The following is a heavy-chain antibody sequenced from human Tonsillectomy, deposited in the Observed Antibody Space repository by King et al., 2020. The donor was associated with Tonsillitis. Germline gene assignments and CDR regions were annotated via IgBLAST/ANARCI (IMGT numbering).Heavy chain of an antibody. CDR3: AKDWGSKGVVITHDAFDI. CDR2: CSGSVVST. CDR1: GFTFISLA. V-gene: IGHV3-23*04. D-gene: IGHD3-22*01. Sequence: VQLVESGGGLVQPGGSLRLSCAASGFTFISLAMSWVRQAPGKGLEWVTACSGSVVSTYDADAVKGRFTISRDNSNNTLYLEMNSQRAEDTAVYYCAKDWGSKGVVITHDAFDIWGQGTMVTVSS. J-gene: IGHJ3*02.